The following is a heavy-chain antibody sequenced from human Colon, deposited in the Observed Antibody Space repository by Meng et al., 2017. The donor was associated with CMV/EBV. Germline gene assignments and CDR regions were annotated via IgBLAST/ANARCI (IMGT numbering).Heavy chain of an antibody. Sequence: QGRRVASGAEVKQQGASLKVSCKASGYTLTDNYMHWVRQAPGQGLEWMGWINPNSGGTNYAQTFQGRVTMTRDTSISTAYMELSRLRSDDTAVYYCARGKNYYDSSGYRKGLDYWGQGTLVTVSS. V-gene: IGHV1-2*02. CDR2: INPNSGGT. J-gene: IGHJ4*02. CDR3: ARGKNYYDSSGYRKGLDY. D-gene: IGHD3-22*01. CDR1: GYTLTDNY.